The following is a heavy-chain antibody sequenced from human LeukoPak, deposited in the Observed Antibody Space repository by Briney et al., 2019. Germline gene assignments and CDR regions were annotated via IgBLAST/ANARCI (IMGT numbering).Heavy chain of an antibody. V-gene: IGHV1-18*01. Sequence: GASVTLSCTASGYTFSSYGISWVRQAPGQGLEWMGGISAYNGNTNYAQKVKGRVTMSTDTSTSTAYMELRSLRADDTAVYYCARGSHYGDYWFDPWGQGTLVTVSS. CDR3: ARGSHYGDYWFDP. D-gene: IGHD4-17*01. J-gene: IGHJ5*02. CDR1: GYTFSSYG. CDR2: ISAYNGNT.